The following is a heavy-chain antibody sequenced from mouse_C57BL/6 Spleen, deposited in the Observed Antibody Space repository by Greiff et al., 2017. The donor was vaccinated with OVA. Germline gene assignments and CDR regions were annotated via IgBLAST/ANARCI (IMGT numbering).Heavy chain of an antibody. V-gene: IGHV1-26*01. J-gene: IGHJ3*01. Sequence: VQLQQSEPELVKPGASVKISCKASGYTFTDYYMNWVKQSHGKSLEWIGDINPNNGGTSYNQKFKGKATLTVDKSSSTAYMELRSLTSEDSAVYYCARGHWDAFAYWGQGTLVTVSA. CDR1: GYTFTDYY. D-gene: IGHD4-1*01. CDR2: INPNNGGT. CDR3: ARGHWDAFAY.